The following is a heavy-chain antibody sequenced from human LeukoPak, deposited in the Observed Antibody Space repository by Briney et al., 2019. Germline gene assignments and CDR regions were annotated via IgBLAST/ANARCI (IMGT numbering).Heavy chain of an antibody. CDR2: IIPIFGTA. CDR3: ARPPRDWDTYYYDSSGYYYEV. J-gene: IGHJ4*02. Sequence: GASVKVSCKASGGTFNSYAISWVRQAPGQGLEWMGGIIPIFGTANYAQKFQGRVTITADESTSTAYMELSSLRSEDTAVYYCARPPRDWDTYYYDSSGYYYEVWGQGTLVTVSS. CDR1: GGTFNSYA. D-gene: IGHD3-22*01. V-gene: IGHV1-69*13.